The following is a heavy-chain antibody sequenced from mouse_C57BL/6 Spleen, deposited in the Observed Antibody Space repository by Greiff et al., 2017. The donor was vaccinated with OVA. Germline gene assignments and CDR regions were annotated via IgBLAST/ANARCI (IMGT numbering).Heavy chain of an antibody. CDR2: IYPGDGDT. Sequence: QVQLQQSGPELVKPGASVKISCKASGYAFSSSWMNWVKQRPGKGLEWIGRIYPGDGDTNYNGKFKGKATLTADKSSSTAYMQLSSLTSEDSAVYFCARREDGYDPWFAYWGQGTLVTVSA. J-gene: IGHJ3*01. D-gene: IGHD2-2*01. CDR1: GYAFSSSW. V-gene: IGHV1-82*01. CDR3: ARREDGYDPWFAY.